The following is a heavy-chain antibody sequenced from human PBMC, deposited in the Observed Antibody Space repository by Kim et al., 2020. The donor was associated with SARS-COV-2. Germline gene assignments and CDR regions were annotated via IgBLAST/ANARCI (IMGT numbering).Heavy chain of an antibody. D-gene: IGHD3-3*01. V-gene: IGHV3-15*01. CDR3: TTLLRFLEWLSPSYGMDV. CDR2: IKSKTDGGTT. J-gene: IGHJ6*02. Sequence: GGSLRLSCAASGFTFSNAWMSWVRQAPGKGLEWVGRIKSKTDGGTTDYAAPVKGIFTISRDDSKNTLYLQMNSLKTEDTAVYYCTTLLRFLEWLSPSYGMDVWGQGTTVTVSS. CDR1: GFTFSNAW.